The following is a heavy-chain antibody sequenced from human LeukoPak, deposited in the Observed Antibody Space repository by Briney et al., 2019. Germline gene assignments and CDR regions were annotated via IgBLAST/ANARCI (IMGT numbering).Heavy chain of an antibody. CDR1: GGSVSSGSYY. CDR3: AREMGAISYFDY. CDR2: IYYSGST. Sequence: SENLSLTCTVSGGSVSSGSYYWSWIRQPPGKGLEWIGYIYYSGSTNYNPSLKSRVTISVDTSKNQFSLKLSSVTAADTAVYYCAREMGAISYFDYWGQGNLVTVSS. J-gene: IGHJ4*02. V-gene: IGHV4-61*01. D-gene: IGHD1-26*01.